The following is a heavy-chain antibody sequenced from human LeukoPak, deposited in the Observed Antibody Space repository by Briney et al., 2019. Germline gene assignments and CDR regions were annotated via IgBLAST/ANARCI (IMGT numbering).Heavy chain of an antibody. V-gene: IGHV4-59*08. CDR2: IYYSGST. CDR1: GGSISRYY. Sequence: SETLSLTCTVSGGSISRYYWSWIRQPPGKGLEWIGYIYYSGSTNYNPSLKSRVTISVDTSKNQFSLKLSSVTAADTAVYYCARGVSYYDSSGYYNEYFQHWGQGTLVTVSS. D-gene: IGHD3-22*01. CDR3: ARGVSYYDSSGYYNEYFQH. J-gene: IGHJ1*01.